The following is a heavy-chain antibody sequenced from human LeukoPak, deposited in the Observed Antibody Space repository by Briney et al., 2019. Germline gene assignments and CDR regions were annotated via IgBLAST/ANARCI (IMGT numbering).Heavy chain of an antibody. V-gene: IGHV3-21*01. Sequence: PGGSLRLSCAGSGFTFSPYCMIWVRQAPGKGLEWVSSISGDSRYIYYADSVKGRFTIYRDNAENSVFLQMNRLRAEDTAVYYCARGGGLQLTFCSRASCPLDIRGQGTLVTVSS. CDR3: ARGGGLQLTFCSRASCPLDI. CDR2: ISGDSRYI. D-gene: IGHD2-2*01. CDR1: GFTFSPYC. J-gene: IGHJ1*01.